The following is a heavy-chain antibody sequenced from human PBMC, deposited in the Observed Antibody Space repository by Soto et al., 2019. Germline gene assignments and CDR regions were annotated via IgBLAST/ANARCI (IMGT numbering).Heavy chain of an antibody. J-gene: IGHJ6*02. D-gene: IGHD2-15*01. V-gene: IGHV3-33*01. CDR3: ARDFCVYCSGGSGYYYYYGMDV. CDR2: IWYDGSNK. Sequence: GGSLRLSCAASGFTFSSYGMHWVRQAPGKGLEWVAVIWYDGSNKYYADSVKGRFTISRDNSKNTLYLQMNSLRAEDTAVYYCARDFCVYCSGGSGYYYYYGMDVWGQGTTVTVSS. CDR1: GFTFSSYG.